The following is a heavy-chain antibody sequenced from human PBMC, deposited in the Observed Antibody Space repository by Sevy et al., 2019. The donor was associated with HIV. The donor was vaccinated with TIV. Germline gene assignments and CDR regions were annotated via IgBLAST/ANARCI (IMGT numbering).Heavy chain of an antibody. CDR3: ASSYYESSGYSPLYYYGMDV. J-gene: IGHJ6*02. V-gene: IGHV1-69*13. D-gene: IGHD3-22*01. CDR2: SIPMFDTA. Sequence: ASVKVSCKTSGGTFSNYAISWVRQAPGQGLEWMGGSIPMFDTANSAQKFQGRVTLTADGSTSTAYMELSSLRSEDTAVYYCASSYYESSGYSPLYYYGMDVWGQGTTVTVSS. CDR1: GGTFSNYA.